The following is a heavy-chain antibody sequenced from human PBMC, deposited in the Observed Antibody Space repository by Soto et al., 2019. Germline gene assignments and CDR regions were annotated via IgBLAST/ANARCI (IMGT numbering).Heavy chain of an antibody. CDR3: ARGLKYDYVWGSYRLLYYFDY. V-gene: IGHV1-8*01. CDR2: MNPNSGNT. D-gene: IGHD3-16*02. J-gene: IGHJ4*02. Sequence: GSVKVSCKESGYTFTSYDINWVRQATGQGLEWMGWMNPNSGNTGYAQKFQGRVTMTRNTSISTAYMELSSLRSEDTAVYYCARGLKYDYVWGSYRLLYYFDYWGQGTLVTVSS. CDR1: GYTFTSYD.